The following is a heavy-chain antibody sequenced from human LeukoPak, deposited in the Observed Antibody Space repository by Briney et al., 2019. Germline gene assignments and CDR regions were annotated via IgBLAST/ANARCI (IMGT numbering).Heavy chain of an antibody. CDR1: GFTFSSYG. J-gene: IGHJ5*02. Sequence: GGSLRLSCAASGFTFSSYGMHWVRQAPGKGLEWVAVISYDGSNKYYADSVKGRFTISRDNSKNTLYLQMNSLRAEDTAVYYCATGSGSGSYYQFDPWGQGTLVTVSS. V-gene: IGHV3-30*03. CDR3: ATGSGSGSYYQFDP. CDR2: ISYDGSNK. D-gene: IGHD3-10*01.